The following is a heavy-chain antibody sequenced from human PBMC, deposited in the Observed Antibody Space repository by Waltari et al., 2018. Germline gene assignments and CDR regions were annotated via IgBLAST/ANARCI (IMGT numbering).Heavy chain of an antibody. D-gene: IGHD2-15*01. J-gene: IGHJ6*02. V-gene: IGHV4-38-2*01. Sequence: QVHLQESGPGLVKPSETLSLTCAVSGYSISSGYYWGWIRQPPGKGLEWIGSIYHSGSTYYNPSLKSRFTISVDTSKNQFSLKLSSVTAADTAVYYCARRSAGYCSGGSCPNYYYYGMDVWGQGTTVTVSS. CDR1: GYSISSGYY. CDR2: IYHSGST. CDR3: ARRSAGYCSGGSCPNYYYYGMDV.